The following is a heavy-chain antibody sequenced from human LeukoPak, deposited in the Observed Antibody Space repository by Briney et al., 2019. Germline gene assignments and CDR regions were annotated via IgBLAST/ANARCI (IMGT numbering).Heavy chain of an antibody. Sequence: VASVKVSCKASGYTFTSYGISWVRQAPGQGLEWMGWISAYNGNTHYAQKLQGRVAMTTDTSTSTAYVELRSLRSDDTAVYYCAIQLRWPFYYMDVWGKGTTVTVSS. V-gene: IGHV1-18*01. CDR3: AIQLRWPFYYMDV. J-gene: IGHJ6*03. D-gene: IGHD4-23*01. CDR1: GYTFTSYG. CDR2: ISAYNGNT.